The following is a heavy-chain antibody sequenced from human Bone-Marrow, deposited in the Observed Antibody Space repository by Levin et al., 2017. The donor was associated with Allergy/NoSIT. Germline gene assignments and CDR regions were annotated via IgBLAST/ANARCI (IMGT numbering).Heavy chain of an antibody. CDR3: ARDGSSWANNWFDP. V-gene: IGHV4-4*02. J-gene: IGHJ5*02. D-gene: IGHD6-13*01. Sequence: SETLSLTCGVSGGSISGTNWWSWVRQPPGMGLEWIGEIYHSGSTNYNPSLKSRVTISVDKSKNQFSLKLSSVTAADTAVYYCARDGSSWANNWFDPWGQGTLVTVSS. CDR2: IYHSGST. CDR1: GGSISGTNW.